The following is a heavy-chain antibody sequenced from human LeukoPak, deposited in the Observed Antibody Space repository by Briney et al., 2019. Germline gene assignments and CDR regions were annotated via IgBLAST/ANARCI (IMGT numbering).Heavy chain of an antibody. Sequence: GGSLRLSYAASGFTFSSYAMHWVRQAPDKGLEWVAVISYDGSNKYYADSVKGRFTISRDNSKNTLYLQMNSLRAEDTAVYYCAREEALLDAFDIWGQGTMVTVSS. CDR1: GFTFSSYA. V-gene: IGHV3-30-3*01. J-gene: IGHJ3*02. CDR3: AREEALLDAFDI. CDR2: ISYDGSNK.